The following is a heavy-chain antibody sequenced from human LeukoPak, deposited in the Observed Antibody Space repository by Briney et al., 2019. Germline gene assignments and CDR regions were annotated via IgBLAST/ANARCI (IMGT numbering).Heavy chain of an antibody. CDR1: GGSISSSSYY. D-gene: IGHD3-10*01. Sequence: PSETLSLTCTVSGGSISSSSYYWGWIRQPPGKGLEWIGSIYYSGNTYYNPSLKSRVAISVDTSKNQFSLRLSSVTAADTAVYYCARLVMFYSESGSPDDALDIWGQGTMVTVSS. CDR3: ARLVMFYSESGSPDDALDI. J-gene: IGHJ3*02. V-gene: IGHV4-39*01. CDR2: IYYSGNT.